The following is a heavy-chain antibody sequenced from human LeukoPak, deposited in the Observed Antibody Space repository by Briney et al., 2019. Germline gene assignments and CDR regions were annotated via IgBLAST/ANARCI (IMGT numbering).Heavy chain of an antibody. D-gene: IGHD7-27*01. CDR2: ITTSDGNT. Sequence: GGSLRLSCAASGFTFSSYTTGWVRQAPGKGLEWVSTITTSDGNTYYADSVKGRFTVSRDNSKNTLFLQMNSLRAEDTAVYYCAKDGGLWVSAHWGDSWGRGTLVTVSS. V-gene: IGHV3-23*01. CDR3: AKDGGLWVSAHWGDS. CDR1: GFTFSSYT. J-gene: IGHJ4*02.